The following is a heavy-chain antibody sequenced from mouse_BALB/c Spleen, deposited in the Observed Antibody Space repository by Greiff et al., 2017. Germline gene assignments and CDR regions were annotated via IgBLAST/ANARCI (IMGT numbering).Heavy chain of an antibody. CDR2: ILPGSGST. CDR3: ARGYYGYDGYAMDY. CDR1: GYTFSSYW. D-gene: IGHD2-2*01. V-gene: IGHV1-9*01. J-gene: IGHJ4*01. Sequence: VQLQQSGAELMKPGASVKISCKATGYTFSSYWIEWVKQRPGHGLEWIGEILPGSGSTNYNEKFKGKATFTADTSSNTAYMQLSSLTSEDSAVYYCARGYYGYDGYAMDYWGQGTSVTVSS.